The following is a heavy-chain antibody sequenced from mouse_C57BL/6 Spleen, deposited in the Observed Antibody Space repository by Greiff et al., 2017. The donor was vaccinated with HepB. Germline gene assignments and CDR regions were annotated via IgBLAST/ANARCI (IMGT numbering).Heavy chain of an antibody. J-gene: IGHJ4*01. V-gene: IGHV1-69*01. Sequence: VQLQQPGAELVMPGASVKLSCKASGYTFTSYWMHWVKQRPGQGLEWIGEIDPSDSYTNYNQKFKGKSTLTVDKSSSTAYMQLSSLTSEDSAVYYCARRDEDYDGYAMDYWGQGTSVTVSS. D-gene: IGHD2-4*01. CDR3: ARRDEDYDGYAMDY. CDR2: IDPSDSYT. CDR1: GYTFTSYW.